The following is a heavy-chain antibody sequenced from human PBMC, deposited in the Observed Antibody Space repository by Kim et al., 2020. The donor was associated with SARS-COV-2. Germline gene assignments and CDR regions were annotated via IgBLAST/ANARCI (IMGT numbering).Heavy chain of an antibody. J-gene: IGHJ4*02. D-gene: IGHD6-13*01. CDR1: GFTFSSYS. CDR2: ISSSSSYI. CDR3: ARVGSWYYGRGLDY. Sequence: GGSLRLSCAASGFTFSSYSMNWVRQAPGKGLEWVSSISSSSSYIYYADSVKGRFTISRDNAKNSLYLQMNSLRAEDTAVYYCARVGSWYYGRGLDYWGQGSLVTVSS. V-gene: IGHV3-21*04.